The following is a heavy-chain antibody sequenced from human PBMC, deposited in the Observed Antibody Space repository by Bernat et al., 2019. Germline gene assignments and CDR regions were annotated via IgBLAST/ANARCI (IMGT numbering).Heavy chain of an antibody. D-gene: IGHD3-10*01. CDR3: AKEDRVWFGDGGSGY. V-gene: IGHV3-23*04. Sequence: VQLVESGGGVVQPGRSLRLSCAASGFTFSSYAMSWVRQAPGKGLEWVSAISGRGGSTYYVDSVKGRFTISRDNSKNTLYLQMNSLRAEDTAIYYCAKEDRVWFGDGGSGYWGQGTLVTVSS. CDR1: GFTFSSYA. J-gene: IGHJ4*02. CDR2: ISGRGGST.